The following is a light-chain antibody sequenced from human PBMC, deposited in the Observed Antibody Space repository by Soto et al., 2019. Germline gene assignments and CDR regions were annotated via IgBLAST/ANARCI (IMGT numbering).Light chain of an antibody. CDR2: LNNDGSH. CDR3: QTWDTGIHV. J-gene: IGLJ2*01. Sequence: QSVLTQSPSASASLGASVKLTCTLSSGHSSYAIAWHQKQPGKGPRYLMDLNNDGSHTKGDGIPDRFSGSSSGADRYLIISSLQSEDEADYYCQTWDTGIHVFGGGTKLTVL. CDR1: SGHSSYA. V-gene: IGLV4-69*01.